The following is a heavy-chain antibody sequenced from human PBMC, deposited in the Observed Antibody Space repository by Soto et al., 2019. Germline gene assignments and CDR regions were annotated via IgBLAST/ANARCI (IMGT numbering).Heavy chain of an antibody. J-gene: IGHJ4*02. CDR1: GYTFTTYD. Sequence: ASVKVSCKASGYTFTTYDISWVRQATGQGLEWMGWMNPYSGNTGYAQKFQGRVTVTRNTSISTVYMELSGLRPDDTAVYYCARRRERSGPHYFDYWGQGSQVTVSS. V-gene: IGHV1-8*01. D-gene: IGHD6-25*01. CDR3: ARRRERSGPHYFDY. CDR2: MNPYSGNT.